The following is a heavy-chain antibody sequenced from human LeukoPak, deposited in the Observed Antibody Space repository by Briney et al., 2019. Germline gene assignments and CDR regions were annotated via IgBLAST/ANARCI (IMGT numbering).Heavy chain of an antibody. D-gene: IGHD4-17*01. V-gene: IGHV3-21*01. CDR3: ARGEMTTVTEADHYYGMDV. CDR1: GFTFSSYG. Sequence: GGSLRLSCAASGFTFSSYGMNWVRQAPGKGLEWVSSISSSSSYIYYADSVKGRFTISRDNAKNSLYLQMNSLRAEDTAVYYCARGEMTTVTEADHYYGMDVWGQGTTVTVSS. CDR2: ISSSSSYI. J-gene: IGHJ6*02.